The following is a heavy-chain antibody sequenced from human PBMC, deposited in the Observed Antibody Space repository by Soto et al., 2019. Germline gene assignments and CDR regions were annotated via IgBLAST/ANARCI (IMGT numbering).Heavy chain of an antibody. CDR1: GYTFTGYF. J-gene: IGHJ4*02. V-gene: IGHV1-46*03. Sequence: ASVKVSCKASGYTFTGYFMHLVRQAPGQGLEWMGIINPSRGSTTYTQKFQGRVTMTRDTSTRIVYMELISLRSDDTAVYYCARGGDSSGYLDYWGQGTLVTVSS. D-gene: IGHD3-22*01. CDR2: INPSRGST. CDR3: ARGGDSSGYLDY.